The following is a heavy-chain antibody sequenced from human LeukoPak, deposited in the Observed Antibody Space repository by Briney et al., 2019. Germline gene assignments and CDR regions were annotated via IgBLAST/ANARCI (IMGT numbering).Heavy chain of an antibody. CDR2: ISYDGSNK. Sequence: GGSLRLSCAASGFTFTSYAMHWVRQAPGKGLEWVAVISYDGSNKYYADSVKGRFTFSRDDSKNTLNPQMNSLRAEDTAVYYCARDRYYGSGSYSFDYWGQGTLVTVSS. D-gene: IGHD3-10*01. CDR1: GFTFTSYA. V-gene: IGHV3-30*04. J-gene: IGHJ4*02. CDR3: ARDRYYGSGSYSFDY.